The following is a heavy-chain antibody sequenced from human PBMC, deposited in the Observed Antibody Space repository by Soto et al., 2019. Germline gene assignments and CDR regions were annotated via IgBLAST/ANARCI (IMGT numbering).Heavy chain of an antibody. Sequence: GGSLRLSCAASGFTFSDYYMTWFRQAPGKGLECVSYISGNSRDIKYADSVKGRFAISRDNAKNSLYLQMNSLRAEDTAFYYCTRDPRPADYWGQGTLVTVSS. CDR1: GFTFSDYY. CDR2: ISGNSRDI. CDR3: TRDPRPADY. V-gene: IGHV3-11*06. J-gene: IGHJ4*02.